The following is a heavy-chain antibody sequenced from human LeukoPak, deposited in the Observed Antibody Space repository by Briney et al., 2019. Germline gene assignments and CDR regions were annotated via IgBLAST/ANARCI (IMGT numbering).Heavy chain of an antibody. CDR3: ARGVDRVVVAARYYYYGMDV. CDR2: FIPIFGTA. D-gene: IGHD2-15*01. Sequence: SVKVSCKASGGTFSSYAISWVRPAPGQGLEWMGGFIPIFGTANYAQKFQGRVTITADESTSTAYMELSSLRSEDTAVYYCARGVDRVVVAARYYYYGMDVWGQGTTVTVSS. J-gene: IGHJ6*02. CDR1: GGTFSSYA. V-gene: IGHV1-69*13.